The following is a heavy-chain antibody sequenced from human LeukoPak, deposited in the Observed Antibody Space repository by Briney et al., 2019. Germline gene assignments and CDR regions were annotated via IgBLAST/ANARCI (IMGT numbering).Heavy chain of an antibody. CDR1: GYTFTGYY. D-gene: IGHD3-3*01. V-gene: IGHV1-2*02. CDR2: INPNSGGT. J-gene: IGHJ5*02. Sequence: ASVKVSCKASGYTFTGYYMHWVRQTPGQGLEWMGWINPNSGGTNYAQKFQGRVTMTRDTSISTAYMELSRLRSDDTAVYYCARDRFKVRSIFGVPHGWFDPWGQGTLVTVSS. CDR3: ARDRFKVRSIFGVPHGWFDP.